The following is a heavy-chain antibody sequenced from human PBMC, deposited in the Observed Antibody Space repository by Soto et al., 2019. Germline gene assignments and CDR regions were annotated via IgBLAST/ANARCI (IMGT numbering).Heavy chain of an antibody. D-gene: IGHD2-15*01. Sequence: GASVKVSCKASGYTFTSYAMHWVRQAPGQRLEWMGWINAANGNTKYSQNFQGRVTITRDTSATTAYMELSSLRSEDTAVYYCARDGCSGGSCYFNWFDPWGQGTLVTVSS. V-gene: IGHV1-3*01. CDR1: GYTFTSYA. CDR3: ARDGCSGGSCYFNWFDP. CDR2: INAANGNT. J-gene: IGHJ5*02.